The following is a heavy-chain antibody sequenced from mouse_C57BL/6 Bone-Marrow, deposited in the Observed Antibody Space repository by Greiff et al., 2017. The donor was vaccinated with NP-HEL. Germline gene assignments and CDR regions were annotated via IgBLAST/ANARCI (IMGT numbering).Heavy chain of an antibody. CDR2: IDPEDGET. D-gene: IGHD2-2*01. CDR3: ARGRDLLWFPYYAMDY. CDR1: GFNIKDYY. Sequence: VQLKESGAELVKPGASVKLSCTASGFNIKDYYMHWVKQRTEQGLEWIGRIDPEDGETKYAPKFQGKATITADTSSNTAYLQLSSLTSEDTAVYYCARGRDLLWFPYYAMDYWGQGTSVTVSS. J-gene: IGHJ4*01. V-gene: IGHV14-2*01.